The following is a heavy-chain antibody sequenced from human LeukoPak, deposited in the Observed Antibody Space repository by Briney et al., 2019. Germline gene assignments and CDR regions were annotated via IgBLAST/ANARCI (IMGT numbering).Heavy chain of an antibody. CDR2: IYYSGST. V-gene: IGHV4-61*08. J-gene: IGHJ4*02. D-gene: IGHD3-22*01. Sequence: SETLSLTCTVSGDSISSGGYYWSWIRQHPGKGLEWIGYIYYSGSTYYNPSLKSRVTISVDTSKNQFSLKLSSVTAADTAVYYCARVAEYYYDGLDYWGQGTLVTVSS. CDR1: GDSISSGGYY. CDR3: ARVAEYYYDGLDY.